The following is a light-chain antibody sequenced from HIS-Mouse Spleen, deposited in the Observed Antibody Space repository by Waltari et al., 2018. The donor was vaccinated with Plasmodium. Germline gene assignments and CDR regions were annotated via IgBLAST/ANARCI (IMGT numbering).Light chain of an antibody. V-gene: IGKV3-11*01. CDR2: DAS. Sequence: EIVLTQSQATLSLSPGERATLSCRASQSVSSYLAWYQQKPGQAPRLLIYDASNRATGIPARFSGSGSETDFTLTISSLEPEDFAVYYCQQRSNWPSLTFGGGTKVEIK. J-gene: IGKJ4*01. CDR3: QQRSNWPSLT. CDR1: QSVSSY.